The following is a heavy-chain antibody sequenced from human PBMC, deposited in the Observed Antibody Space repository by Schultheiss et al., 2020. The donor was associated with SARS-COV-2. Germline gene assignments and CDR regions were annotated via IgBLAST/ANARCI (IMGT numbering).Heavy chain of an antibody. Sequence: GGSLRLSCAASGFTFGDYSMHWLRRAPGKGLEWVSGITWNSGQIGYADSVKGRFTISRDNAKNSLYLQMNSLRAEDTAVYYCARDQYSSGWAWGQGTLVTVSS. CDR2: ITWNSGQI. V-gene: IGHV3-9*01. CDR1: GFTFGDYS. CDR3: ARDQYSSGWA. D-gene: IGHD6-19*01. J-gene: IGHJ5*02.